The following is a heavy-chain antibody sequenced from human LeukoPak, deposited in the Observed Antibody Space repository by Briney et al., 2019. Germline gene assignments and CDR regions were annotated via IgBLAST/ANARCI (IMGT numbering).Heavy chain of an antibody. CDR2: ISSSGSTI. Sequence: GGSLRLSCAASGFTFSSYEMNWVRQAPGKGLEWVSYISSSGSTIYYADSVKGRFTISRDNAKNSLYLQMNSLRAEDTAVYYCARVQWGGYYFDYWGQGTLVTVSS. D-gene: IGHD3-16*01. J-gene: IGHJ4*02. CDR1: GFTFSSYE. CDR3: ARVQWGGYYFDY. V-gene: IGHV3-48*03.